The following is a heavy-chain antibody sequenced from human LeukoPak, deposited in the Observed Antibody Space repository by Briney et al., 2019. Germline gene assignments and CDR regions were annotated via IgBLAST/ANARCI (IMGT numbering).Heavy chain of an antibody. CDR2: ISGGAGST. V-gene: IGHV3-23*01. CDR3: VKDKYNFWSGSNYYYMDV. CDR1: GFTFRHYS. J-gene: IGHJ6*03. Sequence: GGSLRLSCVASGFTFRHYSMHWVRQAPGKGLECVSVISGGAGSTYYADSVKGRFTISRDNSKNTLYLQMNSLRAEDTAVYYCVKDKYNFWSGSNYYYMDVWGKGTTVTVSS. D-gene: IGHD3-3*01.